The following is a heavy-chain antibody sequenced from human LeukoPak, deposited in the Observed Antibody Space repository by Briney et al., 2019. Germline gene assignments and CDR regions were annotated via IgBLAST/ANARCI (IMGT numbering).Heavy chain of an antibody. Sequence: GGSLRLSCAASGFSFSHYALHWVRQAPGKGLEWLAFISYDGNVRYYADSVKGRFTISRDNAKNSLYLQMNSLRAEDTAVYYCARDKEEFGELLSDYWGQGTLVTVSS. V-gene: IGHV3-30-3*01. CDR1: GFSFSHYA. D-gene: IGHD3-10*01. J-gene: IGHJ4*02. CDR2: ISYDGNVR. CDR3: ARDKEEFGELLSDY.